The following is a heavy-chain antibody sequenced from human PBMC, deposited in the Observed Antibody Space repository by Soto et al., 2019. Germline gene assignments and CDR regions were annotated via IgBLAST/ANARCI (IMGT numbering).Heavy chain of an antibody. J-gene: IGHJ5*02. Sequence: QVQLQESGPGLVKPSETLSLTCTVSGGSISCHYWSWIRQPPGKGLGWIGHIYYSGGTDYNPSLKSRVTISVDTSKNQFSLKVSSVTAADTAVYYCARDFPENHYVIPEGGFDPWGQGTLVTVSS. V-gene: IGHV4-59*11. D-gene: IGHD3-16*01. CDR1: GGSISCHY. CDR3: ARDFPENHYVIPEGGFDP. CDR2: IYYSGGT.